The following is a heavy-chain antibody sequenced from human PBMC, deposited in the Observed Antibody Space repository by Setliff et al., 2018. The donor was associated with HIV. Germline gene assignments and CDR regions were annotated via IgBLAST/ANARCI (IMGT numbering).Heavy chain of an antibody. J-gene: IGHJ3*02. CDR2: IEYDESNK. Sequence: PGGSLRLSCVASGFTFSISGMHWVRQAPGKGLEWVTYIEYDESNKRYADNVKGRFTISRDNSKNTLYLQMNSLRLEDTALYYCVKGGMTNAAFNIWGPGTMVTVSS. CDR3: VKGGMTNAAFNI. D-gene: IGHD3-16*01. CDR1: GFTFSISG. V-gene: IGHV3-30*02.